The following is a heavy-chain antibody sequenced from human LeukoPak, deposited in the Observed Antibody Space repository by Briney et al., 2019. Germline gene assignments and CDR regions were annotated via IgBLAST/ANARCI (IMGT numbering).Heavy chain of an antibody. D-gene: IGHD2-15*01. CDR2: IYTSGST. Sequence: PSETLSLTCTVSGGSISSGSYYWSWIRQPAGKGLEWIGRIYTSGSTNYNPSLKSRVTISVDTSKNQFSLKLSSVTAADTAVYYCARRAMYSYALSYWGQGTLVTVSS. CDR1: GGSISSGSYY. V-gene: IGHV4-61*02. J-gene: IGHJ4*02. CDR3: ARRAMYSYALSY.